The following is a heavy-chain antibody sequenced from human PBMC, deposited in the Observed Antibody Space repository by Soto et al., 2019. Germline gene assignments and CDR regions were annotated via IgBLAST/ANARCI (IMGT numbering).Heavy chain of an antibody. Sequence: PSETLSLTCTVSGGSLSSYYWTWIRQSPGKGLEWIGYVYFSGNANYPPSLKSRVTISIDTSKNQFSLSLAAVTAADTAFYYCGSVRPSGYVLSWGQGTLVTVSS. J-gene: IGHJ5*02. V-gene: IGHV4-59*01. D-gene: IGHD6-25*01. CDR3: GSVRPSGYVLS. CDR2: VYFSGNA. CDR1: GGSLSSYY.